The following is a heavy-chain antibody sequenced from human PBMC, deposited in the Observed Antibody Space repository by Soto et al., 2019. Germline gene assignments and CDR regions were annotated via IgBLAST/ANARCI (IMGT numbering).Heavy chain of an antibody. V-gene: IGHV3-33*01. CDR3: ARAWGIAAAG. Sequence: QVQLVESGGGVVQPGRSLRLSCAASGFTFSSYGMHWVRQAPGKGLEWVAVIWYDGSNKYYADSVKGRFTISRDNSKNTRYLQMNSLRAEDTAVYYCARAWGIAAAGWGQGTLITVSS. CDR1: GFTFSSYG. CDR2: IWYDGSNK. J-gene: IGHJ4*02. D-gene: IGHD6-13*01.